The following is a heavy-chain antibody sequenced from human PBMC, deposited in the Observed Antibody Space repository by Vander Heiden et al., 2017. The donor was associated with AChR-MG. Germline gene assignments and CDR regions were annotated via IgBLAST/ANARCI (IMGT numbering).Heavy chain of an antibody. CDR1: GGTFSNYA. J-gene: IGHJ6*03. CDR3: ARDGHENSKFRKGGYFYMDV. CDR2: IIPIFGTT. V-gene: IGHV1-69*06. D-gene: IGHD4-4*01. Sequence: QVQLVQSGAEVKKPGSSVKVSCKASGGTFSNYAISWVRQAPGQGLEWMGGIIPIFGTTNYAQKFQGRVTVTADKSTSTAYMDLSGLRSDDTAVYYCARDGHENSKFRKGGYFYMDVWGKGTTVTVSS.